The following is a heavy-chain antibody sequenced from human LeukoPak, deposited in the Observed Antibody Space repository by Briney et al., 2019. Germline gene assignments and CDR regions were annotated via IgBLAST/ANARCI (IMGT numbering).Heavy chain of an antibody. CDR1: GFTFSSYA. Sequence: GGSLRLSCAASGFTFSSYAMSWVRQAPGEGLEWVSAISGSGGSTYYADSVKGRFTISRDNSKNTLYLQMNSLRAEDTAVYYCAKDWFAAPDAFDIWGQGTMVTVSS. CDR3: AKDWFAAPDAFDI. V-gene: IGHV3-23*01. J-gene: IGHJ3*02. CDR2: ISGSGGST. D-gene: IGHD3-10*01.